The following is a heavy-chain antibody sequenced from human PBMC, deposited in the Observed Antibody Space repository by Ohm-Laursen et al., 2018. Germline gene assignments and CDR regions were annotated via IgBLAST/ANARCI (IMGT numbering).Heavy chain of an antibody. J-gene: IGHJ4*02. CDR2: VTWNSDRL. D-gene: IGHD3-22*01. CDR1: GFTFDRYA. V-gene: IGHV3-9*01. CDR3: AKDDREAFDY. Sequence: RSLRLSCTASGFTFDRYAMHWVRQPPGRGLEWVSSVTWNSDRLGYADSVKGRFTISRDNSKNTLYLQMNSLRAEDTAVYYCAKDDREAFDYWGQGTLVTVSS.